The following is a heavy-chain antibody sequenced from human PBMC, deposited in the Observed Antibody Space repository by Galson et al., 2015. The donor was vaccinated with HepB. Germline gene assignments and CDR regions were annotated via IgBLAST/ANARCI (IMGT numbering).Heavy chain of an antibody. Sequence: SVKVSCKASGGTFSSYAISWVRQAPGQGLEWMGIINPSGGSTSYAQKFQGRVTMTRGTSTSTVYMELSSLRSEDTAVYYCARQYQLLWGSPTDYYYYMDVWGKGTTVTVSS. D-gene: IGHD2-2*01. CDR2: INPSGGST. J-gene: IGHJ6*03. V-gene: IGHV1-46*03. CDR1: GGTFSSYA. CDR3: ARQYQLLWGSPTDYYYYMDV.